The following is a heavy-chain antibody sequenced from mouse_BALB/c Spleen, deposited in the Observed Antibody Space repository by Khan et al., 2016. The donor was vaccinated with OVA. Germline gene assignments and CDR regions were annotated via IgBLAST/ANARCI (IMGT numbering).Heavy chain of an antibody. CDR3: GRDGAYHRNDGWFAY. CDR2: INPSNGYT. J-gene: IGHJ3*01. V-gene: IGHV1-4*01. CDR1: GYTFTSYT. D-gene: IGHD2-14*01. Sequence: QVQLQQSGAELARPGASVKMSCKASGYTFTSYTIHWIKLRPGQGLEWIGYINPSNGYTNYNQKFKDKATLNADKSSTTAYMELSSLTSDDSALYNCGRDGAYHRNDGWFAYWGQGTLVTVSA.